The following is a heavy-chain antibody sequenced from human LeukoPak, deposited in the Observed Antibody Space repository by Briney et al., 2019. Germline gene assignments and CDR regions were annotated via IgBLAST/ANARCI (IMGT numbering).Heavy chain of an antibody. CDR2: IIPILGIA. Sequence: ASVKVSCKASGGTFSSYAISWVRQAPGQGLEWMGRIIPILGIANYAQKFQGRVTITADKSTSTAYMELSSLRSEDTAVYYCASLYCSSTSCYRAFDIWGQGTMVTVSS. J-gene: IGHJ3*02. CDR1: GGTFSSYA. CDR3: ASLYCSSTSCYRAFDI. D-gene: IGHD2-2*01. V-gene: IGHV1-69*04.